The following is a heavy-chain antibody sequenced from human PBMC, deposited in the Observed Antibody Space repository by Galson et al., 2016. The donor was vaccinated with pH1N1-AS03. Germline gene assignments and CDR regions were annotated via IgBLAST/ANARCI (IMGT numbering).Heavy chain of an antibody. CDR1: GHTFSSYA. D-gene: IGHD2-15*01. Sequence: SVKVSCKASGHTFSSYAISWVRQAPGQGLEWMGGVKGVFRTTNYAQKFQGRITITMDQSTGTAYMEVSSLRTEDTAVYYCATAGNYFDIGRFDYWGQGTPVTVFS. V-gene: IGHV1-69*05. CDR2: VKGVFRTT. J-gene: IGHJ4*02. CDR3: ATAGNYFDIGRFDY.